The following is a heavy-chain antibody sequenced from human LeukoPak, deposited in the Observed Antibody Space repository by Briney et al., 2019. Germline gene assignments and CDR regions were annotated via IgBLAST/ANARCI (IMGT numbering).Heavy chain of an antibody. CDR2: ISNDGNNK. D-gene: IGHD3-9*01. Sequence: GGSLRLSCAASGFTFSSYGMHWVRQAPGKGLEGVAVISNDGNNKYYADSVKGRFTISRDNSKNTLYPQMTSLRAEDTAVYFCAKDCYILTGYYPTSYFDYWGQGILVTVSS. CDR3: AKDCYILTGYYPTSYFDY. V-gene: IGHV3-30*18. CDR1: GFTFSSYG. J-gene: IGHJ4*02.